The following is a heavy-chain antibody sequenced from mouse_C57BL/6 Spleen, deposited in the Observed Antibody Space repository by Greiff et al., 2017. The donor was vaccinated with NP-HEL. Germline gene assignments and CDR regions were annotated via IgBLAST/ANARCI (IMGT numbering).Heavy chain of an antibody. CDR3: PPQLGQGFAY. CDR1: GYTFTSYW. Sequence: QVQLKQPGAELVKPGASVKLSCKASGYTFTSYWMHWVKQRPGQGLEWIGMFHPNSGSTNYNEKFKSKATLTVDKSSSTAYMQLSSLTSEDSAVYYCPPQLGQGFAYWGQGTLVTVSA. J-gene: IGHJ3*01. D-gene: IGHD4-1*02. CDR2: FHPNSGST. V-gene: IGHV1-64*01.